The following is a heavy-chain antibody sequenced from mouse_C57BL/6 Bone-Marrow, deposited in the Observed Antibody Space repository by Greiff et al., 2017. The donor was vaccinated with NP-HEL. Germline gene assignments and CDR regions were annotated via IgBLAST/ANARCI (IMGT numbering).Heavy chain of an antibody. V-gene: IGHV5-16*01. Sequence: EVQLVESEGGLVQPGSSMKLSCTASGFTFSDYYMAWVRQVPEKGLEWVANINYDGSSTYYLDSLKSRFIISRENAKNILYLQMSSLKSEDTATYYCARSYYYGSSYWYFDVWGTGTTVTVSS. J-gene: IGHJ1*03. CDR1: GFTFSDYY. D-gene: IGHD1-1*01. CDR2: INYDGSST. CDR3: ARSYYYGSSYWYFDV.